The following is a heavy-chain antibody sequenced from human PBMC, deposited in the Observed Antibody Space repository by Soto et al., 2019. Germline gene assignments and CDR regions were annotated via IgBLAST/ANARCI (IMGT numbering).Heavy chain of an antibody. CDR3: VRIVSGYDWGLYYMDV. V-gene: IGHV5-51*03. J-gene: IGHJ6*03. D-gene: IGHD5-12*01. CDR2: VQPLDSDT. Sequence: VQLVQSGAEVKKPGESLKISFKGTGYFFSNYWIGWVRRMPGKGLEWRGAVQPLDSDTRNSPSLQGQVTISADNSISTAYLQWSSLKASDTAMYYCVRIVSGYDWGLYYMDVWGKGTTVTVSS. CDR1: GYFFSNYW.